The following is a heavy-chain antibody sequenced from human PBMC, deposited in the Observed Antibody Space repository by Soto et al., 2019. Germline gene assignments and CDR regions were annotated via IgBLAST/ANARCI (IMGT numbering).Heavy chain of an antibody. CDR2: IYWNDDK. V-gene: IGHV2-5*01. CDR1: GFSLSTSGVG. D-gene: IGHD6-19*01. J-gene: IGHJ5*02. Sequence: SCPTLVNPTQTLTLTCTFSGFSLSTSGVGXGWIRQPPGKALEWLALIYWNDDKRYSPSLKSRLTITKDTSKNQVVLTMTNMDPVDTATYSRAHSSKPIVSSGWYPWFDPWGQASLVTVSS. CDR3: AHSSKPIVSSGWYPWFDP.